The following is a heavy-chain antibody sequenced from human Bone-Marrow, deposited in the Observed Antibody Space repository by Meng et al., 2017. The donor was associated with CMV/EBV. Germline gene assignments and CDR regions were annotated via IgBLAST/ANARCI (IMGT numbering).Heavy chain of an antibody. J-gene: IGHJ4*02. V-gene: IGHV3-53*01. Sequence: GESLKISCAASGCTVSSNYMSWVRQAPGKGLEWVSVIYSGGSTYYADPVKGRFTISRDNSKNTLYLQMNSLRAEDTAVYYCAVRFCSGGSCAVGALGAFDYWGQGTLVTVSS. CDR1: GCTVSSNY. D-gene: IGHD2-15*01. CDR2: IYSGGST. CDR3: AVRFCSGGSCAVGALGAFDY.